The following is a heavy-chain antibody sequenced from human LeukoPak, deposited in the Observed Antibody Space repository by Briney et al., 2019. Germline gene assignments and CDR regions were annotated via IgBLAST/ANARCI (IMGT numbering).Heavy chain of an antibody. V-gene: IGHV3-30*19. J-gene: IGHJ4*02. Sequence: PGRSLRLSCAASGFTFSSYGMHWVRQAPGKGLEWVAVIWYDGSNKYYADSVKGRFTISRDNSKNTLYLQMNSLRAEDTAVYYCARGDRVSRYVVSFDYWGQGTLVTVSS. CDR3: ARGDRVSRYVVSFDY. D-gene: IGHD2-15*01. CDR2: IWYDGSNK. CDR1: GFTFSSYG.